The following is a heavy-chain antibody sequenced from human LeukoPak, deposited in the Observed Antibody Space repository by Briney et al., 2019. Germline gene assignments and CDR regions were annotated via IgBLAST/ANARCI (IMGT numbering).Heavy chain of an antibody. D-gene: IGHD5-24*01. J-gene: IGHJ4*02. CDR1: GGTFSSYA. Sequence: SVKVSCKASGGTFSSYAISWVRQAPGQGLEWMGGIIPIFGTANYAQKFQGRVTITTDESTSTAYMELSSLRSEDTAVYYCARGGHLDGYNYFYFDYWGERTPGTVSS. CDR3: ARGGHLDGYNYFYFDY. CDR2: IIPIFGTA. V-gene: IGHV1-69*05.